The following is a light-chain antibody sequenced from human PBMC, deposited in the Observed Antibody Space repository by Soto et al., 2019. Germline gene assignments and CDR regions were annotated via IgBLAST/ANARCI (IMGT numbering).Light chain of an antibody. V-gene: IGKV3-15*01. J-gene: IGKJ2*01. Sequence: EIVMTQSPATLSVSPGERATLSCRASQSISSNLAWYQQKSGQAPRLLIYGASTRSTGIPARLSGSGSGTEFTLTISSLQSEDFAVYYCQQYSLWPYTFGQGTKLEIK. CDR3: QQYSLWPYT. CDR1: QSISSN. CDR2: GAS.